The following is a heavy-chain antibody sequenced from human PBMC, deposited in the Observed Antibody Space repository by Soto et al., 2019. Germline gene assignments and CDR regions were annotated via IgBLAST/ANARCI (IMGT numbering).Heavy chain of an antibody. V-gene: IGHV3-30-3*01. CDR1: GLTFSSYA. D-gene: IGHD3-10*01. CDR3: ARSMVRGVQLYSYYGMDV. Sequence: QVQLVESGGGVVQPGRSLRLSCAASGLTFSSYAMHWVRQAPGKGLEWVAVISYDGSNKYYADSVKGRFTISRDNSTNTLYLKMNSLRAEDTAVYYCARSMVRGVQLYSYYGMDVWGQGTTVTVSS. CDR2: ISYDGSNK. J-gene: IGHJ6*02.